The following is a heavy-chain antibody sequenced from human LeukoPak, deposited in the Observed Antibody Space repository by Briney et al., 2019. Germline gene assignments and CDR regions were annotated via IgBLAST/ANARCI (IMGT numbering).Heavy chain of an antibody. CDR3: ARVVIHYDILTGYLGSIRGYQPDY. D-gene: IGHD3-9*01. V-gene: IGHV1-18*01. CDR2: ISAYHGNT. CDR1: AYTFTSCG. Sequence: RASVKVSCKASAYTFTSCGISLMRQAPGQGLELMGWISAYHGNTKYAQKLQGRVTMTTDTSTSTAYMELRSLRSDDTAVYYCARVVIHYDILTGYLGSIRGYQPDYWGQGTLVTVSS. J-gene: IGHJ4*02.